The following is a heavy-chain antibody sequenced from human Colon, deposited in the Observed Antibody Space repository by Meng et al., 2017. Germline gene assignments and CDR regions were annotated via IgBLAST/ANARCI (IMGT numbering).Heavy chain of an antibody. CDR1: GYTFTSYG. Sequence: QVQPVQSGADEKKPGASVQVSCKAYGYTFTSYGISWVRQAPGQGLEWVVWISAYNGNTIYAQKVQGRVTLTTDTSTSTAYMELRSLISDDTAVYYCGRSGAYDYRIDSWGQGTLVTVSS. CDR3: GRSGAYDYRIDS. CDR2: ISAYNGNT. V-gene: IGHV1-18*01. J-gene: IGHJ5*01. D-gene: IGHD5-12*01.